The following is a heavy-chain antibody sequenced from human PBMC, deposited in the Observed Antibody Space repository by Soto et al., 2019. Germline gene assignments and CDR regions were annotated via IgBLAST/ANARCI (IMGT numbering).Heavy chain of an antibody. V-gene: IGHV1-2*04. Sequence: ASVKVSCKASGHTFTDYYMHWVRQAPGQGLEWMGWINLNSGGTQYAQNFQGWVTMTRDTSISTAYMEVSRLRSDDTAVYYCARDSGGAIVVVPAAYGMDVWGQGTTVTVSS. D-gene: IGHD2-2*01. CDR1: GHTFTDYY. CDR2: INLNSGGT. J-gene: IGHJ6*02. CDR3: ARDSGGAIVVVPAAYGMDV.